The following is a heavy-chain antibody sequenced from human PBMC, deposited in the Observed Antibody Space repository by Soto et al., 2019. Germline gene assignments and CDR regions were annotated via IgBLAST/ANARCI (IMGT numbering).Heavy chain of an antibody. J-gene: IGHJ4*02. CDR3: ARSLGSFDY. Sequence: GGSLRLSCAAFGFTFSSFSMNWVRQAPGKGLEWVSYISSSSSTIYYADSVKGRFTISRDNAKNSLYLQMNSLRAEDTAVYYCARSLGSFDYWGQGTLVTVS. CDR2: ISSSSSTI. CDR1: GFTFSSFS. D-gene: IGHD3-10*01. V-gene: IGHV3-48*01.